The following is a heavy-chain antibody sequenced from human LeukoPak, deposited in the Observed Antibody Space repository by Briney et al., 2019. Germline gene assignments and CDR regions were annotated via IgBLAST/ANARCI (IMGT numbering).Heavy chain of an antibody. J-gene: IGHJ4*02. CDR2: IYHSGST. D-gene: IGHD3-10*01. CDR3: AREAKVRGVSSGMDV. CDR1: GGSITSSDW. Sequence: SETLSLTCAVSGGSITSSDWWSWVRQPPGKGLEWIGEIYHSGSTNYNPSLKSRVTISVDKSKNQCSLKLSSVTAADTAVYYCAREAKVRGVSSGMDVWGQGTLVTVSS. V-gene: IGHV4-4*02.